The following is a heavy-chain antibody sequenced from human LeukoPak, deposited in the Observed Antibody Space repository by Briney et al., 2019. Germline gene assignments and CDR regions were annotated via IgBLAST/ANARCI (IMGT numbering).Heavy chain of an antibody. CDR1: GFTFSSYG. Sequence: GGSLRLSCAASGFTFSSYGMHWVRQAPGKGLEWVAVIWYDGSNKYYADSVKGRFTISRDNSKNTLYLQMNSLRAEDTAVYYCARAPYYGSGSYFHDFDYWGQGTWSPSPQ. CDR3: ARAPYYGSGSYFHDFDY. D-gene: IGHD3-10*01. CDR2: IWYDGSNK. V-gene: IGHV3-33*01. J-gene: IGHJ4*02.